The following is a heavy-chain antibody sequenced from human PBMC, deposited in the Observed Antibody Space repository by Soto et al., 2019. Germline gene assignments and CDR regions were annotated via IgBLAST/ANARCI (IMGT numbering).Heavy chain of an antibody. CDR1: GFTFGDYA. CDR3: TRGLEVVVVAATTSSEEPFDY. D-gene: IGHD2-15*01. J-gene: IGHJ4*02. CDR2: IRSKAYGGTT. Sequence: EVQLVESGGGLVQPGRSLRLSCTASGFTFGDYAMSWFRQAPGKGLEWVGFIRSKAYGGTTEYAASVKGRFTISRDDSKSIAYLQMNSLKTEDTAVYYCTRGLEVVVVAATTSSEEPFDYWGQGTLVTVSS. V-gene: IGHV3-49*03.